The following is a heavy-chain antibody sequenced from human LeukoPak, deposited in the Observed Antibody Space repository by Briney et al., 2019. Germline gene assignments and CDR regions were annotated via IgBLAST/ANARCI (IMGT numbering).Heavy chain of an antibody. V-gene: IGHV4-4*02. CDR1: GGSLSSSNW. Sequence: SETLSLTCAVSGGSLSSSNWWSWVRQPPGKGLEWIGEIYHNGSTNYNPSLKSRVTISVDKSKNQFSLRLRFVTAADTAVYYCARDSGTTGEVKFDPWGQGTLVTVSS. CDR3: ARDSGTTGEVKFDP. CDR2: IYHNGST. D-gene: IGHD3-10*01. J-gene: IGHJ5*02.